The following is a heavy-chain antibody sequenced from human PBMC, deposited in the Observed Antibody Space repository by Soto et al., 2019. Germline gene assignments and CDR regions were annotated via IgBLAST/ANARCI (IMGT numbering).Heavy chain of an antibody. D-gene: IGHD2-21*02. CDR2: ISGTGSYT. CDR3: ATDRAFCGGDCYPGYFDY. CDR1: GFTFSDYY. V-gene: IGHV3-11*06. Sequence: PGGSLRLSCAASGFTFSDYYMSWIRQAPGKGLEWVSYISGTGSYTNYADSVKGRFTISKDNAKKSLYLDMSSLRAEDTAVYYCATDRAFCGGDCYPGYFDYWGRGILVTVSS. J-gene: IGHJ4*02.